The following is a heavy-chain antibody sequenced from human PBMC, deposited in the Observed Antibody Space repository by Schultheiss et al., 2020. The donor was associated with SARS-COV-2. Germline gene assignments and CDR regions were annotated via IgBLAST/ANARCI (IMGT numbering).Heavy chain of an antibody. CDR3: ARESPVGYYYYSGIDV. CDR2: IYYSGST. Sequence: SETLSLTCTVSGGSISSYYWSWIRQPPGKGLEWIGYIYYSGSTIYNPSLKSRVTMSVDTSKNQFSLKVYSVTAADTAVYYCARESPVGYYYYSGIDVWGQGTTVTVSS. V-gene: IGHV4-59*12. J-gene: IGHJ6*02. D-gene: IGHD1-26*01. CDR1: GGSISSYY.